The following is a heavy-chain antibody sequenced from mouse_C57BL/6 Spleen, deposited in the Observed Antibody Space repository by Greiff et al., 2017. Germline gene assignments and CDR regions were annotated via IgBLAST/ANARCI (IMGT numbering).Heavy chain of an antibody. Sequence: QVQLQQSGAELVKPGASVKISCKASGYAFSSYWMNWVKQRPGKGLEWIGQIYPGDGDTNDNGKFKGKATLTADKSSSTAYMQLSSLTSEDSAVYFCARGGSYYSNFLFDYWGQGTTLTVSS. J-gene: IGHJ2*01. D-gene: IGHD2-5*01. CDR3: ARGGSYYSNFLFDY. CDR1: GYAFSSYW. V-gene: IGHV1-80*01. CDR2: IYPGDGDT.